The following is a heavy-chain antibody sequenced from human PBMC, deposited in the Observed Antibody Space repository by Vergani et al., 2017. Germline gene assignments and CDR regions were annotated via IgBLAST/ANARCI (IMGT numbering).Heavy chain of an antibody. D-gene: IGHD2-15*01. Sequence: HLQLQESGPGLVKPSETLSLTCTVSGGSVSSSSYYWGWIRQPPGKGLEWIGSIYYSGSTYYNPSLKSRVTLSVDTSKNQFSLKLSSVTAADTAVYYFAGRESYCSGGSCDSFDYWGQGTLVTVSS. J-gene: IGHJ4*02. CDR3: AGRESYCSGGSCDSFDY. V-gene: IGHV4-39*01. CDR2: IYYSGST. CDR1: GGSVSSSSYY.